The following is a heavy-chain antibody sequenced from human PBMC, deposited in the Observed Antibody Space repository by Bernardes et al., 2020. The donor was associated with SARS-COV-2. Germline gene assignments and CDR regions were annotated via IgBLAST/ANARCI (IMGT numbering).Heavy chain of an antibody. D-gene: IGHD4-17*01. CDR3: ARDLPPGDYGDY. Sequence: GRSLRLSCAASGFTFSSYGMHWVRQAPGKGLEWVAVIWYDGSNKYYADSVKGRFTISRDNSKNTLYLQMNSLRAEDTAVYYCARDLPPGDYGDYWGQGTLGTGSA. CDR2: IWYDGSNK. V-gene: IGHV3-33*01. J-gene: IGHJ4*02. CDR1: GFTFSSYG.